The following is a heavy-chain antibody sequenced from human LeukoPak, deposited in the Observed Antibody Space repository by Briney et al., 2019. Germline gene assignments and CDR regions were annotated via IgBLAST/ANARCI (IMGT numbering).Heavy chain of an antibody. J-gene: IGHJ4*02. Sequence: PGGSLRLSCAASGFTFSSYGMHWVRQAPGKGLEWVAVIRYDGRNKYYVDSVRGRFTISRDNSKNTVYLQMNSLRAEDTAVYFCARDLSIAVFDYWGQGTLVTVSS. CDR1: GFTFSSYG. CDR3: ARDLSIAVFDY. D-gene: IGHD6-19*01. CDR2: IRYDGRNK. V-gene: IGHV3-33*08.